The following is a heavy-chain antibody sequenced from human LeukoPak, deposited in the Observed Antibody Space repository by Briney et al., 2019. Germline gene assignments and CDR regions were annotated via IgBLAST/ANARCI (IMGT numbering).Heavy chain of an antibody. Sequence: SETLSLTCTVSGGSISSYYWSWIRQPPGKGLEWIGYIYYSGSTNYNPSLKSRVTISVKTSKNQFSLKLSSVTAADTAVYYCARDTEYSSSSPFDPWGQGTLVTVSS. CDR1: GGSISSYY. CDR3: ARDTEYSSSSPFDP. V-gene: IGHV4-59*12. D-gene: IGHD6-13*01. J-gene: IGHJ5*02. CDR2: IYYSGST.